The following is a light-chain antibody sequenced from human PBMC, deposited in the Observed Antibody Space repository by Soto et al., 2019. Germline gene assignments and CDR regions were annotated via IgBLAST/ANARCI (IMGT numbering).Light chain of an antibody. CDR1: SSNIGNNA. V-gene: IGLV1-44*01. CDR2: NSN. Sequence: QLVLTQPPSASGTPGQRVTISCSGSSSNIGNNAVIWYRQFPGTAPKLLMYNSNQRPSGVPDRFSGSKSGTSGSLAISGLQSEDEADYYCASWDDNVGGLFGGGTKLTVL. CDR3: ASWDDNVGGL. J-gene: IGLJ3*02.